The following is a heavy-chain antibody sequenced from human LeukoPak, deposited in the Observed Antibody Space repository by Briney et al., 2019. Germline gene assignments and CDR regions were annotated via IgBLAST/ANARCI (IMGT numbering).Heavy chain of an antibody. J-gene: IGHJ4*02. Sequence: ASVKVSCKASGYTFTSYYMHWVRQAPGQGLEWMGIINPSGGNTNYAQKLQGRVTMTTDTSTSTAYMELRSLRSDDTAVYYCARLTTINNIYPTLDYWGQGTLVTVSS. V-gene: IGHV1-46*01. CDR2: INPSGGNT. D-gene: IGHD1-14*01. CDR3: ARLTTINNIYPTLDY. CDR1: GYTFTSYY.